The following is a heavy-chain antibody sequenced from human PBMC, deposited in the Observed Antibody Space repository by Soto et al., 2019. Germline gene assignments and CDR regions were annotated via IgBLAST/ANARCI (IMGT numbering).Heavy chain of an antibody. V-gene: IGHV3-33*01. D-gene: IGHD2-15*01. CDR2: IWYDGSNK. CDR3: ARDREGVAALRTYYYYGMDV. J-gene: IGHJ6*02. CDR1: GFTFSSYG. Sequence: GESLKISCAASGFTFSSYGMHWVRQAPGKGLEWVAVIWYDGSNKYYADSVKGRFTISRDNSKNTLYLQMNSLRAEDTAVYYCARDREGVAALRTYYYYGMDVWGQGTTVTVSS.